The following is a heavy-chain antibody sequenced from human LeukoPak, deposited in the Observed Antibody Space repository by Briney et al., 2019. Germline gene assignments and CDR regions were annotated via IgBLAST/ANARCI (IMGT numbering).Heavy chain of an antibody. D-gene: IGHD3-22*01. V-gene: IGHV3-48*01. CDR3: AKDQSSGYYKTFDY. CDR2: ISGSSSTI. CDR1: GFTFSSYT. J-gene: IGHJ4*02. Sequence: PGGSLRLSCAVSGFTFSSYTMNWVRQAPGKGLEWVSYISGSSSTIYYADSVKGRFTISRDNAKNSLYLQMNSLRAEDTAVYYCAKDQSSGYYKTFDYWGQGTLVTVSS.